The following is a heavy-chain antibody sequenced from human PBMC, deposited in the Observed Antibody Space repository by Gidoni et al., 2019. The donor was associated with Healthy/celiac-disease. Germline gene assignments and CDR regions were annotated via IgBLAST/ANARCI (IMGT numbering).Heavy chain of an antibody. D-gene: IGHD6-6*01. Sequence: QVQLQASGPGLVKPSETLSPTGTVSGGSISSYYWSWIRQPPGKGLEWLGYIYYSGSTNYNPSLKSRVTISVDTSKNQFSLKLSSVTAADTAVYYCARLAESSSSSLFDYWGQGTLVTVSS. CDR3: ARLAESSSSSLFDY. J-gene: IGHJ4*02. CDR2: IYYSGST. CDR1: GGSISSYY. V-gene: IGHV4-59*01.